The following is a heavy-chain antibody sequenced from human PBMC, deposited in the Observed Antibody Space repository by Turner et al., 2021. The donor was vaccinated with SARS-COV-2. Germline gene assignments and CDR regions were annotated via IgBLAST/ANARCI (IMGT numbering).Heavy chain of an antibody. CDR3: AKGGWYYDSSSADY. Sequence: QVQLVESGGGVVQPGRSLRLSCAASGFTFSRYGMHWVRQAPGKGLEWMALISYDGSDKYYADSVKGRFTISRDNSKNTLYLQMNSLRAEDTAVYYCAKGGWYYDSSSADYWGQGTLVTVSS. V-gene: IGHV3-30*18. CDR2: ISYDGSDK. J-gene: IGHJ4*02. CDR1: GFTFSRYG. D-gene: IGHD3-22*01.